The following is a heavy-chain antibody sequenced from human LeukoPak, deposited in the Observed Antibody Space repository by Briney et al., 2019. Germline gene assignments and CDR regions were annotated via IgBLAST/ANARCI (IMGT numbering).Heavy chain of an antibody. CDR3: AKETKSTIFGVVTNYYYYYMDV. V-gene: IGHV3-30*02. CDR2: IRYDGSNK. D-gene: IGHD3-3*01. J-gene: IGHJ6*03. Sequence: GGSLRLSCAASGFTFSSYWMSWVRQAPGKGLEWVAFIRYDGSNKYYADSVKGRFTISRDNSKNTLYLQMNSLRAEDTAVYYCAKETKSTIFGVVTNYYYYYMDVWGKGTTVTVSS. CDR1: GFTFSSYW.